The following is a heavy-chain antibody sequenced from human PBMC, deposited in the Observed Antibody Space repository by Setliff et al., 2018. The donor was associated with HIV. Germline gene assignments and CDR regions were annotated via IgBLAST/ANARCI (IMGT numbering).Heavy chain of an antibody. D-gene: IGHD2-2*01. V-gene: IGHV4-34*01. Sequence: KPSETLSLTCAVFGGSFSAYYWNWIRQTPGKGLEWIGEINHSGTTNYNPSLNSRVTISVDTSNKRFSLTLRSATAADTALYYCARRERYCSGTTCYRYFQHWGQGTLVTVSS. CDR1: GGSFSAYY. J-gene: IGHJ1*01. CDR2: INHSGTT. CDR3: ARRERYCSGTTCYRYFQH.